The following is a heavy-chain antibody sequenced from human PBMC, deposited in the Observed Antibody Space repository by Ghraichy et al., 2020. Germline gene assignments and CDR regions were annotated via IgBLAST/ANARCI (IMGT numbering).Heavy chain of an antibody. J-gene: IGHJ6*02. CDR1: GFTFSSYW. D-gene: IGHD3-3*01. CDR3: AREHYDFWSGYYSHYYGLDV. V-gene: IGHV3-74*01. Sequence: GGSLRLSCAASGFTFSSYWMHWVRQAPGKGLVWVSRINSDGSSTSYADSVKGRFTISRDNAKNTLYLQMNSLRAEDTAVYYCAREHYDFWSGYYSHYYGLDVWGQGTTVTVSS. CDR2: INSDGSST.